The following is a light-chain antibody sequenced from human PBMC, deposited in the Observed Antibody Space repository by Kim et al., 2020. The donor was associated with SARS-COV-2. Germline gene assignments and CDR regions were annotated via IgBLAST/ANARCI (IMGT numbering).Light chain of an antibody. J-gene: IGKJ4*01. CDR2: DAS. V-gene: IGKV3-11*01. CDR1: QSVSNY. Sequence: ELVLTQSPATLSLSPGEGATLSCRASQSVSNYLAWYQQKPGQAPRLLIYDASNRATGIPARFSGSASGTHFTLTISSLEPEDFAFYYCQQRSTFGGGTKVDIK. CDR3: QQRST.